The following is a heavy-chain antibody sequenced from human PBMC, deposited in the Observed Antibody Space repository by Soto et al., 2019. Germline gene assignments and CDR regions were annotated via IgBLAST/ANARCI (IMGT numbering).Heavy chain of an antibody. J-gene: IGHJ4*02. V-gene: IGHV3-33*01. Sequence: QVQLVESGGGVVRPGRSLRLSCAASGFTFSSYGMHWVRQAPGKGLEWVAVIWYDGSNKYYGDSVRGRFTISRDNSKNTLYLQMNSLRVEDTAVYYCGRETTEIDYWGQGTLVTVSS. CDR3: GRETTEIDY. CDR2: IWYDGSNK. D-gene: IGHD4-17*01. CDR1: GFTFSSYG.